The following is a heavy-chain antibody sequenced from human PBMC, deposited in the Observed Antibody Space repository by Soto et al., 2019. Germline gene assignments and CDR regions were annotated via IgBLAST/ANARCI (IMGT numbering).Heavy chain of an antibody. CDR1: GGTFSSYT. Sequence: QVQLVQSGAEVKKPGSSVKVSCKASGGTFSSYTISWVRQAPGQGLEWMGRIIPILGIANYAQKFQGRVTXTXAKSPSPAYMELSSLRSEDTAVYYCASDRGSGSYDYWGQGTLVTVSS. CDR3: ASDRGSGSYDY. D-gene: IGHD3-10*01. V-gene: IGHV1-69*02. J-gene: IGHJ4*02. CDR2: IIPILGIA.